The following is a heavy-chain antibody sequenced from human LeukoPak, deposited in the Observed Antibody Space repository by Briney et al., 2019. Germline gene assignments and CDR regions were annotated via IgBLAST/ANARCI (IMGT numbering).Heavy chain of an antibody. V-gene: IGHV3-33*01. CDR1: RFTFTDYG. CDR2: IWYDGSGK. CDR3: ARDWCGGGSCYYFDH. D-gene: IGHD2-15*01. J-gene: IGHJ4*02. Sequence: GGSLRLSCAASRFTFTDYGMHWVRQPPGKGLEWVALIWYDGSGKYYAGSVKGRFTISRDNSKNTLCLQMNSLRAEDTAVYYCARDWCGGGSCYYFDHWGQGTLVTVSS.